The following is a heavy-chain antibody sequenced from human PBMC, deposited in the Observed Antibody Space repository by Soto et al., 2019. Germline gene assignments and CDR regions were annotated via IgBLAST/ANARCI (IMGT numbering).Heavy chain of an antibody. CDR2: IYWDGDE. CDR1: GFSISTSGVG. CDR3: AHKGGRGAAMDV. Sequence: QITLKESGPTLVKPTQTLTLTCTLSGFSISTSGVGVAWIRQPPGMALAWLALIYWDGDERYSPFLQNRVTITKDTSKNQVVLTMTNMDPVDTATYYCAHKGGRGAAMDVWGQGTTVTVSS. J-gene: IGHJ6*02. V-gene: IGHV2-5*02. D-gene: IGHD2-15*01.